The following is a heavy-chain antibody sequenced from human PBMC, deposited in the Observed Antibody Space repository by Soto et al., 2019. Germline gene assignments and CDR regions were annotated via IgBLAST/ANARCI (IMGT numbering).Heavy chain of an antibody. CDR2: IRSKVNTYAT. V-gene: IGHV3-73*01. CDR3: TRRRDWTAMDPLDY. D-gene: IGHD5-18*01. CDR1: GFTFSDSA. Sequence: PGGSLRLSCAASGFTFSDSAMHWVRQASGKGPEWVGRIRSKVNTYATAYAASVKGRLTISRDDSMNTTYLQMNSLKTEDTAVYYCTRRRDWTAMDPLDYWGQGTLVTVSS. J-gene: IGHJ4*02.